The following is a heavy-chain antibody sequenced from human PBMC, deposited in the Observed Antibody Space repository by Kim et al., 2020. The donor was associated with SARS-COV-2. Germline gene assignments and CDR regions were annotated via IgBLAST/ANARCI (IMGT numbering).Heavy chain of an antibody. J-gene: IGHJ6*03. Sequence: GGSLRLSCAASGFTFSSYGMHWVRQAPGKWLEWVAVIWYDGSNKYYADSVKGLFTISRDNSKNTLYLQMNSLRAEDTAVYYSARYSMFTSGYYDPFYYY. CDR3: ARYSMFTSGYYDPFYYY. CDR1: GFTFSSYG. D-gene: IGHD3-16*01. CDR2: IWYDGSNK. V-gene: IGHV3-33*01.